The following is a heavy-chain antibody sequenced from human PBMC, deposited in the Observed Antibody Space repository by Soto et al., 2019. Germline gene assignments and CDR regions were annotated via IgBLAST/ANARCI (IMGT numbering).Heavy chain of an antibody. CDR2: IWYDGSNK. V-gene: IGHV3-33*01. J-gene: IGHJ6*02. CDR1: GFTFSSYG. CDR3: ARSLYYYYGMDV. Sequence: VQLVESGGGLVQPGGSLRLSCAASGFTFSSYGMHWVRQAPGKGLEWVAVIWYDGSNKYYADSVKGRFTISRDNSKNTLYLQMNSLRAVDTAVYYCARSLYYYYGMDVWGQGTTVTVSS.